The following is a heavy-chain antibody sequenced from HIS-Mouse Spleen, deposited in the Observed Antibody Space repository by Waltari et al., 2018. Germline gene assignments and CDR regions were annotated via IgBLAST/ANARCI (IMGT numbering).Heavy chain of an antibody. J-gene: IGHJ2*01. CDR1: GGSISRSSSY. CDR3: AREIPYSSSWYDWYFDL. V-gene: IGHV4-39*07. CDR2: IYYSGST. Sequence: QLQLQESGPGLVKPSETLSLTCPVSGGSISRSSSYWGWIRQPPGKALEWIGSIYYSGSTYYNPSLKSRVTISVDTSKNQFSLKLSSVTAADTAVYYCAREIPYSSSWYDWYFDLWGRGTLVTVSS. D-gene: IGHD6-13*01.